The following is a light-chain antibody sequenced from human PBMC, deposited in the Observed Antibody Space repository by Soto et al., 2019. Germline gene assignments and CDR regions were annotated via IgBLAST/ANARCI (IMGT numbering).Light chain of an antibody. CDR1: QSVNSF. CDR2: DAS. V-gene: IGKV3-11*01. J-gene: IGKJ4*01. CDR3: QQRTRWPPLT. Sequence: EIVLTQSPATLSLSPGERATLSCRASQSVNSFLAWYQQKPGQAPRLLIYDASNRATGIPARFSGGGSGTDFTLTSSSLEPEDSALDYCQQRTRWPPLTFGGGSKVEIK.